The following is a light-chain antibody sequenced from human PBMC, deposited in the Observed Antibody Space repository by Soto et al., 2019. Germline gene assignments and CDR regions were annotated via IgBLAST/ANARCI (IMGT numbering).Light chain of an antibody. J-gene: IGKJ3*01. V-gene: IGKV1-12*01. CDR3: QQGRSFPFT. Sequence: IQMTQSPSYVSASVGDTVTLSCQTSDGVRGGLAWYQQKPGKAPTLLIYTVSNLQSGVPSTFSGSGSGTDFRLTITNLQPEDFATYFWQQGRSFPFTFGPGTKVEVK. CDR1: DGVRGG. CDR2: TVS.